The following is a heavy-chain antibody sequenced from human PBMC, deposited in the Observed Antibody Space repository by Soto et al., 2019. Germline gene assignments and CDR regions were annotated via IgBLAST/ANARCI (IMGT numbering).Heavy chain of an antibody. D-gene: IGHD2-2*02. J-gene: IGHJ4*02. CDR2: IYHSGNT. Sequence: SETRSLTCTVSGGSITTGGSYWSWIRQHPGKGLEWIGNIYHSGNTYYNPSLKSRLTISVDTSKNHFSLMVDSVTAADTAVYYCARARFQVLYGKPYFDSWGQGTLVTVSS. CDR1: GGSITTGGSY. V-gene: IGHV4-31*03. CDR3: ARARFQVLYGKPYFDS.